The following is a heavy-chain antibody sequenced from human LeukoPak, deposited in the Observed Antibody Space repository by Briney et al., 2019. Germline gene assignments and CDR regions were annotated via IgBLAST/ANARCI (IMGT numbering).Heavy chain of an antibody. CDR2: ISTSSSTR. Sequence: GGSLRLSCAASGFTFSSYSMNWVRQAPGKGLEWVSYISTSSSTRYYADSVKGRFTISRDNAKNSLYLQMNSLRDEDTAVYFCARESSGTYYHFDYWGQGTLVIVSS. V-gene: IGHV3-48*02. CDR1: GFTFSSYS. J-gene: IGHJ4*02. D-gene: IGHD1-26*01. CDR3: ARESSGTYYHFDY.